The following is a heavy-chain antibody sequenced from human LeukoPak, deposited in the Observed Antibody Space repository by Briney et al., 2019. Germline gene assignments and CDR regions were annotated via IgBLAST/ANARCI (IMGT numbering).Heavy chain of an antibody. V-gene: IGHV4-61*02. CDR3: VRAAREYGWFDP. J-gene: IGHJ5*02. CDR2: ISTSRST. D-gene: IGHD3-10*01. CDR1: GDSISSANYF. Sequence: SQTLSLTCTVSGDSISSANYFWSWIRQPAGKGLEWVGRISTSRSTNYNPSLKSNVTISIDTSKNQFSLKLNSVTATDTAVYFCVRAAREYGWFDPWGQGTLVTVSS.